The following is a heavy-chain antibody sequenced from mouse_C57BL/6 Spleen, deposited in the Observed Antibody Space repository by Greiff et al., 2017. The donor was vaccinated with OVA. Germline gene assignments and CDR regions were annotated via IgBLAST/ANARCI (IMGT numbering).Heavy chain of an antibody. Sequence: QVQLQQSGAELVRPGTSVKMSCKASGYTFTNYWIGWAKQRPGHGLEWIGDIYPGGGYTNYNEKFKGKATLTADKSSSTAYMQFSSLTSEDSASDYCARNNFNRGYFDCWGQGTTLTVAS. CDR1: GYTFTNYW. J-gene: IGHJ2*01. CDR2: IYPGGGYT. CDR3: ARNNFNRGYFDC. V-gene: IGHV1-63*01. D-gene: IGHD4-1*02.